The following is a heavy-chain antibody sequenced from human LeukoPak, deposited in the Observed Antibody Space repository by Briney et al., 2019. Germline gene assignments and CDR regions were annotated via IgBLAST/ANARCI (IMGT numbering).Heavy chain of an antibody. V-gene: IGHV1-24*01. CDR2: FDPEDGET. Sequence: ASVKVSCKVSGYTLTELSMHWVRQAPGKGLEWMGGFDPEDGETIYAQKFQGRVTMTEDTSTDTAYMELSSLRSEDTAVYYCARQVDSSSWPTEEYYFDYWGQGTLVTVSS. CDR1: GYTLTELS. J-gene: IGHJ4*02. CDR3: ARQVDSSSWPTEEYYFDY. D-gene: IGHD6-13*01.